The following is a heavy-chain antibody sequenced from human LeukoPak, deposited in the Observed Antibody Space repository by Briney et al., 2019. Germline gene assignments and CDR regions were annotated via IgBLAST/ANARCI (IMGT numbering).Heavy chain of an antibody. CDR3: AKFSSGSYYFDY. CDR2: ISGSGGST. V-gene: IGHV3-23*01. J-gene: IGHJ4*02. D-gene: IGHD6-19*01. CDR1: GFTFSSYA. Sequence: GGSLRLSCAASGFTFSSYAMSWVRQAPGKGLEWVSAISGSGGSTYYADSVKCRFTISRDNSKNTLYLQMNSLRAEDTAVYYCAKFSSGSYYFDYWGQGTLVTVSS.